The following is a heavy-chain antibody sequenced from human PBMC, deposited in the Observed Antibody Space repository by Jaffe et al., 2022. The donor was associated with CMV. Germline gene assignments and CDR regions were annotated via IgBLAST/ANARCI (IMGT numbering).Heavy chain of an antibody. Sequence: QVQLVESGGGVVQPGRSLRLSCAASGFTFSSYGMHWVRQAPGKGLEWVAVIWYDGSNKYYADSVKGRFTISRDNSKNTLYLQMNSLRAEDTAVYYCARNGMAVGWFDPWGQGTLVTVSS. CDR1: GFTFSSYG. CDR2: IWYDGSNK. CDR3: ARNGMAVGWFDP. V-gene: IGHV3-33*08. D-gene: IGHD1-1*01. J-gene: IGHJ5*02.